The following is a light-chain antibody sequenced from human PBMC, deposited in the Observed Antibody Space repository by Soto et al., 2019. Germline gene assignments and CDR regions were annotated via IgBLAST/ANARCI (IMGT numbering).Light chain of an antibody. Sequence: QAVVTQPASVSGSPGQSIAISCSGTSSDVGGYNYVSWYQQHPGKAPKLIIYDVSYRPSGVSDRFSGSKSGNTASLTISGLQAEDEADYYCSSYTSSSTVLIGGGTKLTVL. J-gene: IGLJ2*01. CDR2: DVS. CDR3: SSYTSSSTVL. V-gene: IGLV2-14*01. CDR1: SSDVGGYNY.